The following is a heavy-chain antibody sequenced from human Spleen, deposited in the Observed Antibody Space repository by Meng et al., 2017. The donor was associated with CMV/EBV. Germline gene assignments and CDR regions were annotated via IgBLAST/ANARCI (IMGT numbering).Heavy chain of an antibody. V-gene: IGHV3-9*01. CDR1: GFTFRIYS. CDR3: AKDRGGSSFYYGMDV. CDR2: ISWNSGSI. D-gene: IGHD3-16*02. J-gene: IGHJ6*02. Sequence: GGSLRLSCAASGFTFRIYSMNWVRLAPGKGLEWVSGISWNSGSIGYADSVKGRFTISRDNAKNFLYLQMNSLRPEDTALYYCAKDRGGSSFYYGMDVWGQGTTVTVSS.